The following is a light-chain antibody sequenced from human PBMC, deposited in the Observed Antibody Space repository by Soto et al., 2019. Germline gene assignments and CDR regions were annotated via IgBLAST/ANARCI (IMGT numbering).Light chain of an antibody. J-gene: IGKJ5*01. CDR2: AAS. V-gene: IGKV1D-12*01. CDR3: QQANSFPIT. CDR1: QGISNG. Sequence: DIQMTQSPSRVSASVGDGGTIXCRASQGISNGLGWYQQKPGKAPKLLIYAASSLQSGVPSRFSGSGSGTDFTLTISSLQPEDFATYYCQQANSFPITFGQGTRLEIK.